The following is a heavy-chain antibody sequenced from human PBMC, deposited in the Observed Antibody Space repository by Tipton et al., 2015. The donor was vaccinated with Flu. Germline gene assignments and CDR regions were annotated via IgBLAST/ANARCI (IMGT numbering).Heavy chain of an antibody. J-gene: IGHJ6*02. V-gene: IGHV4-59*01. CDR2: IYYSGST. Sequence: TLSLTCTVSGGSISSYYWSWIRQPPGKGLEWIGYIYYSGSTNYNPSLKSRVTISVDTSKNQFSLKLSPVTAADPAVYYCARGGYYEILTGYSMNGMDVWGQGTTVTVS. CDR1: GGSISSYY. CDR3: ARGGYYEILTGYSMNGMDV. D-gene: IGHD3-9*01.